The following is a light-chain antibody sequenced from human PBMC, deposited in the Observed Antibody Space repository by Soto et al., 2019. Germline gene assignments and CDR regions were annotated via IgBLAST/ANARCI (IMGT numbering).Light chain of an antibody. CDR2: NNN. CDR3: AAWDDSGVV. Sequence: QSVLTQPPSASGTPGQRVTISCSGSSSNIGSNTVHWYQQLPGTSPKLLIYNNNERPSGVPDRFSGSKSGASASLAISGLQSEDEADYYGAAWDDSGVVFGGGTKLTVL. J-gene: IGLJ2*01. V-gene: IGLV1-44*01. CDR1: SSNIGSNT.